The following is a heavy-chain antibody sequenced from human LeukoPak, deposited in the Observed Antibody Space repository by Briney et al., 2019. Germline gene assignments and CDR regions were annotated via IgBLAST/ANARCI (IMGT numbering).Heavy chain of an antibody. J-gene: IGHJ4*02. CDR3: AKDWAPYYYDSSGYFGY. Sequence: GGSLRLSCAASGFTFSSYAMSWVRQAPGKGLEWVSAISGSGGSTYYADSVKGRFTISRDNSKNTLYLQMNSLRAEDTAVYYCAKDWAPYYYDSSGYFGYWGQGTLVTVSS. CDR1: GFTFSSYA. V-gene: IGHV3-23*01. D-gene: IGHD3-22*01. CDR2: ISGSGGST.